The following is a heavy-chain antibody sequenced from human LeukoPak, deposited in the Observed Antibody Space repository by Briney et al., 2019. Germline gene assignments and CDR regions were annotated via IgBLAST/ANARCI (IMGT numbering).Heavy chain of an antibody. Sequence: PGGSLRLSCAASGITFSSYGMHWVRQAPGKGLEWVAVISYDGGNKFYADSVKGRFTISRDNSKNTLYLEMNSLRPEDTAVYYCAKAPGRSGWYEGFDYWGQGTLVSVSS. J-gene: IGHJ4*02. CDR1: GITFSSYG. D-gene: IGHD6-19*01. CDR2: ISYDGGNK. CDR3: AKAPGRSGWYEGFDY. V-gene: IGHV3-30*18.